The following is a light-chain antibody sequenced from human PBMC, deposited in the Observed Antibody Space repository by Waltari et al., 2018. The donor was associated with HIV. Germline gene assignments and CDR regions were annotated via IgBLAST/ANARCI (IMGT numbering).Light chain of an antibody. J-gene: IGLJ3*02. V-gene: IGLV4-69*01. CDR2: FNSDGSH. Sequence: QLVLTQSPSASASRGASVKLTCTLSSGHSSYAIAWHQQQPEKGPRYLMKFNSDGSHSKGDGIPDRFSGSSSGAERYLTISSLQSEDEADYYCQTWGTLNLVFGGGTKLTVL. CDR1: SGHSSYA. CDR3: QTWGTLNLV.